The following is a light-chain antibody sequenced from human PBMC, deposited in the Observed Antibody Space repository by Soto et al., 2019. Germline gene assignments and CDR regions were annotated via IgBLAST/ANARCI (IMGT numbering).Light chain of an antibody. J-gene: IGKJ5*01. CDR2: KAS. CDR1: QTISSW. V-gene: IGKV1-5*03. Sequence: DIQMTQSPSTLSGSVGDRVTITCRASQTISSWLAWYQQKPGKAPKLLIYKASTLKSGVPSRFSGSGSGTEFTLTIISLQPDDFATEYSQHYTSHADAFAQGTQLDIK. CDR3: QHYTSHADA.